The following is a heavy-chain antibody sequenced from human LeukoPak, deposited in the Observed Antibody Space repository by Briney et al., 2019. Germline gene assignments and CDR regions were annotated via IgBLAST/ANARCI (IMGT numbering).Heavy chain of an antibody. V-gene: IGHV4-59*01. J-gene: IGHJ6*03. D-gene: IGHD2-8*02. Sequence: SETLSLTCAVSGGSLTNYYWTWIRQPPGKGLEWIGYIFFTGSDNSNYNPSLRSRVTISIDTSKNQFSLELRSVTAADTAVYFCARRRGQSSGPSYYYFYMDVWGKGTTVTVS. CDR3: ARRRGQSSGPSYYYFYMDV. CDR1: GGSLTNYY. CDR2: IFFTGSDNS.